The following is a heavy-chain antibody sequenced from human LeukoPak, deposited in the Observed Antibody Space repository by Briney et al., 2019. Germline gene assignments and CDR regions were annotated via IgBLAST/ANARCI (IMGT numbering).Heavy chain of an antibody. J-gene: IGHJ4*02. V-gene: IGHV3-30*02. CDR3: VRDWVSADFN. CDR1: GFNFSTFG. Sequence: GGSLRLSCAASGFNFSTFGMHWVRQPPGKGLERVASLRSDDRNKHYADSVEGRFIISRDNSKSTLFLQMSSLRIEDTAVYFCVRDWVSADFNWGQGTLVTVSS. D-gene: IGHD6-13*01. CDR2: LRSDDRNK.